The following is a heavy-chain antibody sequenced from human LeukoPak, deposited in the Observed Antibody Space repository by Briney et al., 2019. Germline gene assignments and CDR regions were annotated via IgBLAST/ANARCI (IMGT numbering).Heavy chain of an antibody. D-gene: IGHD2-2*01. V-gene: IGHV3-30*04. Sequence: PGGSLRLSCAASGFTFSSYVMHWVRQAPGKGLEWVAVISYDGSNKYYADSVKGRFTISRDNSKNTLYLQMNSLRAEDTAVYYCARDGGVPAAMTAGRGYFDYWGQGTLVTASS. CDR2: ISYDGSNK. J-gene: IGHJ4*02. CDR3: ARDGGVPAAMTAGRGYFDY. CDR1: GFTFSSYV.